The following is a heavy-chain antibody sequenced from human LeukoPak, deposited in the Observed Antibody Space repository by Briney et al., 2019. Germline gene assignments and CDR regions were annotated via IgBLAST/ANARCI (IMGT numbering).Heavy chain of an antibody. CDR1: GFDFNSYV. Sequence: GGPLRLSCAASGFDFNSYVMGWVRQAPGKRPEWVSIIGRSGDSTNYADFVRGRFTISRDNFKNTLSLEMNSLRAEDTAVYYCAKDRDDHGDYVFDSWGQGTLVTVSS. CDR2: IGRSGDST. V-gene: IGHV3-23*01. CDR3: AKDRDDHGDYVFDS. J-gene: IGHJ4*02. D-gene: IGHD4-17*01.